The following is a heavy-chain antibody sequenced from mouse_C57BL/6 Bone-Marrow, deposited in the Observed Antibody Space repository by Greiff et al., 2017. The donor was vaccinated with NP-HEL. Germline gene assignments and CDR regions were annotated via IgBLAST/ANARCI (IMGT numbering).Heavy chain of an antibody. V-gene: IGHV5-17*01. CDR1: GFTFSDYG. D-gene: IGHD2-3*01. J-gene: IGHJ2*01. CDR2: LSSGSSTI. Sequence: EVQLQESGGGLVKPGGSLTLSCAASGFTFSDYGMHWVRQAPEKGLEWVAYLSSGSSTIHYADTVKGRFTISSDNAKNTLFLQMTSLRSEDAAMYYCASTRDLYDGYPFDYWGQGTTLTVSS. CDR3: ASTRDLYDGYPFDY.